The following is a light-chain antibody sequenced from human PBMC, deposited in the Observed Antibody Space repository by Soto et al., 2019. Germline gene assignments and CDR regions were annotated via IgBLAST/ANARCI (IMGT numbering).Light chain of an antibody. CDR1: QDIRTS. V-gene: IGKV1-33*01. J-gene: IGKJ3*01. CDR2: GAS. CDR3: QQYDNLPPFT. Sequence: DIQMIQSPSSLSASVGARVSITCQASQDIRTSLSWFQQKPGRAPKLLIYGASNLETGVPSRFRGSGSGTDFTFTISSLQPEDIATYYCQQYDNLPPFTFGPGTKVDIK.